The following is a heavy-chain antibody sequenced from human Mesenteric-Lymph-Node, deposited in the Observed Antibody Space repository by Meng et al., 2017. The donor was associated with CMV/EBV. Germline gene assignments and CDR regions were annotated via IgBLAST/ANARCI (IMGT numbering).Heavy chain of an antibody. Sequence: GESLKISCAASGFTFSNYGLHWVRQAPGKGLEWVAFIRYDGSNEYYADSVKGRFTISRDNSKNTLYLQMNSLRADDTAVYYCAKGSGFLEWTALDYWGQGTLVTVSS. D-gene: IGHD3-3*01. J-gene: IGHJ4*02. CDR2: IRYDGSNE. CDR3: AKGSGFLEWTALDY. CDR1: GFTFSNYG. V-gene: IGHV3-30*02.